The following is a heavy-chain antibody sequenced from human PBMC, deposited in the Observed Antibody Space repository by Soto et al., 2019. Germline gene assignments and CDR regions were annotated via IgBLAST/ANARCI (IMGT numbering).Heavy chain of an antibody. CDR2: ISGSGGST. Sequence: VGSLRLSCAASGFTFSSYAMSWVRQAPGKGLEWVSAISGSGGSTYYADSVKGRFTISRDNSKNTLYLQMNSLRAEDTAVYYCAKDRKVGYYYDSSGYPTEYYYYYYGMDVWGQGTTVTVSS. D-gene: IGHD3-22*01. V-gene: IGHV3-23*01. CDR3: AKDRKVGYYYDSSGYPTEYYYYYYGMDV. J-gene: IGHJ6*02. CDR1: GFTFSSYA.